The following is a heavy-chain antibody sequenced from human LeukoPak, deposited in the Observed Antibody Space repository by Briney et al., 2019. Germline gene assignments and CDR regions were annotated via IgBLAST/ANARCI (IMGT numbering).Heavy chain of an antibody. CDR3: ATERLRYFDS. D-gene: IGHD3-16*01. CDR2: ITRDGGAT. CDR1: GFTFHDYT. J-gene: IGHJ4*02. Sequence: GGSLRLSCAASGFTFHDYTMHWVRQAPGKGLELVSLITRDGGATYYADSVKGRFTISRDNSKNSLYMQMNSLRTEDTALYYRATERLRYFDSWGQGTLVTVSS. V-gene: IGHV3-43*01.